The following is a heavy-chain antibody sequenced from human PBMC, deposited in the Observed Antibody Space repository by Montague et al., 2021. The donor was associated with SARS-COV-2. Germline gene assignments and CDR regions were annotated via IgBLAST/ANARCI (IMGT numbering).Heavy chain of an antibody. CDR1: GFTFNNYA. Sequence: SLRLSCAASGFTFNNYAMSWVRQAPGKGLEWVSIIYSGGRGTYXXXSXXXRFTISRDNSKNTLYLQMNSLRAEDTAVYYCAKDPFYDLWSGYYFDYWGQGTLVTVSS. V-gene: IGHV3-23*03. CDR2: IYSGGRGT. D-gene: IGHD3-3*01. J-gene: IGHJ4*02. CDR3: AKDPFYDLWSGYYFDY.